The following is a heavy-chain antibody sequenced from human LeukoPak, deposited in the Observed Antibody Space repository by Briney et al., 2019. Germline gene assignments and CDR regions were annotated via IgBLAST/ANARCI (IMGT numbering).Heavy chain of an antibody. Sequence: GGSLRLSCAASGFTFSSSAMSWVRQVPGKGLEWVSGISASGGSTYYADSVKGRFTISRDNSKNTLYLQMNGLRAEDTAVYYCAKGGRVGYDAFDIWGQGTMVTVSS. D-gene: IGHD3-10*01. CDR1: GFTFSSSA. J-gene: IGHJ3*02. CDR3: AKGGRVGYDAFDI. V-gene: IGHV3-23*01. CDR2: ISASGGST.